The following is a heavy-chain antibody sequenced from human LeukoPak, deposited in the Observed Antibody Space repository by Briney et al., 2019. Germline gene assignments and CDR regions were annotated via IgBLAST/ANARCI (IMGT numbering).Heavy chain of an antibody. Sequence: PRGSLRLSCAASGFTFDDYAMHWVRQAPGKGLEWVSGISWNSGSIGYADSVKGRFTISRDNAKNSLYLQMNSLRAEDTALYYCAKSKSPSREPAFDIWGQGTMVTVSS. D-gene: IGHD4-11*01. CDR3: AKSKSPSREPAFDI. J-gene: IGHJ3*02. V-gene: IGHV3-9*01. CDR2: ISWNSGSI. CDR1: GFTFDDYA.